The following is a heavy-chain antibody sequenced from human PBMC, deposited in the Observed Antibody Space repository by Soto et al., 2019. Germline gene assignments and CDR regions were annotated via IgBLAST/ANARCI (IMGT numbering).Heavy chain of an antibody. V-gene: IGHV3-33*01. D-gene: IGHD3-10*01. J-gene: IGHJ4*02. CDR2: IWYDGSNK. CDR1: GFTFSSYG. Sequence: GGSLRLSCAASGFTFSSYGMHWVRQAPGKGLEWVAVIWYDGSNKYYADSVKGRFTISRDNSKNTLYLQMNSLRAEDTAVYYCARGGPSNDYFDYWGQGTLVTVSS. CDR3: ARGGPSNDYFDY.